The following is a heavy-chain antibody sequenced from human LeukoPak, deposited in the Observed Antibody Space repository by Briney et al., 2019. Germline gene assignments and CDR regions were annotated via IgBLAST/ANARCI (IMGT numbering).Heavy chain of an antibody. J-gene: IGHJ4*02. D-gene: IGHD3-22*01. CDR1: GYTFTSYA. CDR3: ARGWDYDSGGRPTAYVY. Sequence: GASVKVSCKASGYTFTSYAISWVRQAPGQGLEWMGGITPIFGTANYAQKFQGKVTITADESTSTAYMELSSLRSEDTAVYYCARGWDYDSGGRPTAYVYWGQGTLVSVSS. CDR2: ITPIFGTA. V-gene: IGHV1-69*13.